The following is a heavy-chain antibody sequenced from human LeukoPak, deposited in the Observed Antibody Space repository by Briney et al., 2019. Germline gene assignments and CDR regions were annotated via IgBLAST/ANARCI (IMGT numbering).Heavy chain of an antibody. CDR1: GFTFSSYS. Sequence: GGSLRLSCTASGFTFSSYSLNWVRQAPGEGLEWVAFIRYDGSNKYYADSVKGRFTISRDNSKNTLYLQMNSLRAEDTAVYYCAKDRAAARPDAFDIWGQGTMVTVSS. D-gene: IGHD6-6*01. V-gene: IGHV3-30*02. J-gene: IGHJ3*02. CDR2: IRYDGSNK. CDR3: AKDRAAARPDAFDI.